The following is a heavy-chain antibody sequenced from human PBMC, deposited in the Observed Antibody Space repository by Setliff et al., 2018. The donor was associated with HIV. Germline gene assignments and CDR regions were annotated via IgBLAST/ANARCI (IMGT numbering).Heavy chain of an antibody. V-gene: IGHV3-7*01. J-gene: IGHJ6*03. Sequence: LRLSCAASGFTFRSFCLSWVRQVPGKGLEWVANINENGNEKYYVDSVKGRFTISRDNAKNSLYLQMNSLRADDTAVYYCARAPTIAAREHFYYYMDVWGRGTTVTVSS. D-gene: IGHD6-6*01. CDR3: ARAPTIAAREHFYYYMDV. CDR2: INENGNEK. CDR1: GFTFRSFC.